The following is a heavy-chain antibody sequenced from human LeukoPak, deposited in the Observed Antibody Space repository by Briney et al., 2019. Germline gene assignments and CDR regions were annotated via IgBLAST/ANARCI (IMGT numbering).Heavy chain of an antibody. CDR3: VRDAGNWIGNYYFDD. V-gene: IGHV3-74*01. Sequence: PGGSLRLSCAASGFTFRSYRMHWVRHAPGKGLVWVSRIYSDGSSTGYADSVKGRFTISRDNAKNMLYLQMNSLRVEDTAVYYCVRDAGNWIGNYYFDDWGQGTLVTVSS. D-gene: IGHD1-1*01. CDR2: IYSDGSST. CDR1: GFTFRSYR. J-gene: IGHJ4*02.